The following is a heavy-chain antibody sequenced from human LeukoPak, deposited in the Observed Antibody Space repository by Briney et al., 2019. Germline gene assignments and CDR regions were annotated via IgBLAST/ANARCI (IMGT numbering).Heavy chain of an antibody. CDR3: AKEGSTSTYFRTFYYMDV. D-gene: IGHD5/OR15-5a*01. J-gene: IGHJ6*03. CDR2: ISGSGGNT. Sequence: GGSLRLSCAGPGFTFSSYAMSWVRQAPGKGLEWVSAISGSGGNTYYADSVKGRFTISRDNSKNTLYLQMNSLRAEDTAVYYCAKEGSTSTYFRTFYYMDVWGKGTTVTVSS. V-gene: IGHV3-23*01. CDR1: GFTFSSYA.